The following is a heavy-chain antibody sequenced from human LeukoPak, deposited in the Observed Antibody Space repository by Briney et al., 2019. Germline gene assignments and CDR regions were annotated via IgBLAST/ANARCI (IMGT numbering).Heavy chain of an antibody. CDR1: GYSISSGYY. V-gene: IGHV4-38-2*01. D-gene: IGHD3-22*01. CDR3: ASGGTAVVMALTYYFDT. Sequence: SETLSLTCAVSGYSISSGYYWGWIRQPPGKGLEWIGSTYHTGSTYYNPSLQSRVTISLDSPKNQFSLKLTSVTAADTAVYYCASGGTAVVMALTYYFDTWGQGTPVTVSS. CDR2: TYHTGST. J-gene: IGHJ4*02.